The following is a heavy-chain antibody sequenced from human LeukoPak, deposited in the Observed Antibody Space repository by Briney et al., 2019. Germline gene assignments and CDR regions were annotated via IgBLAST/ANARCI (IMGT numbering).Heavy chain of an antibody. CDR2: IGHGGDI. J-gene: IGHJ4*02. V-gene: IGHV3-48*01. D-gene: IGHD2/OR15-2a*01. CDR3: ARRIDT. CDR1: GFGLTAYS. Sequence: PGGSLRLSCAASGFGLTAYSMNWVRQAPGRGLEWLSYIGHGGDIYYADSVTGRFTVSRDTFKNFLYLQMNGLRVDDTAVYYCARRIDTWGPGTLVTVSS.